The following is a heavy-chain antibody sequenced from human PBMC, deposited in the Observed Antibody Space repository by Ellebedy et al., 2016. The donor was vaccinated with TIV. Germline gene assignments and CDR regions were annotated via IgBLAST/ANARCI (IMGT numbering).Heavy chain of an antibody. CDR1: GGSFSGYY. CDR3: ARRRGSLRYYGSGSQPKRRFDP. CDR2: INHSGST. V-gene: IGHV4-34*01. D-gene: IGHD3-10*01. J-gene: IGHJ5*02. Sequence: MPSETLSLTCAVYGGSFSGYYWSWIRQPPGKGLEWIGEINHSGSTNYNPYPKSRVTISVDTSKNQFSLKMSPVNAADTAVYYCARRRGSLRYYGSGSQPKRRFDPWGQGTLVTVSS.